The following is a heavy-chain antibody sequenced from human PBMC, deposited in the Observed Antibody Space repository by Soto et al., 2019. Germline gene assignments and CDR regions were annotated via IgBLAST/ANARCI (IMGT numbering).Heavy chain of an antibody. V-gene: IGHV3-48*02. D-gene: IGHD6-6*01. CDR1: GLTLRSYR. CDR3: SMPEYSGLCYRMDV. Sequence: GSLRLSCAASGLTLRSYRMNWVRPAPGKGLEGVSYISSSSSTIYYADSVKGRFTISRDNAKNSLYLQMNSVRDEDTAVYYCSMPEYSGLCYRMDVRGQGTTV. CDR2: ISSSSSTI. J-gene: IGHJ6*01.